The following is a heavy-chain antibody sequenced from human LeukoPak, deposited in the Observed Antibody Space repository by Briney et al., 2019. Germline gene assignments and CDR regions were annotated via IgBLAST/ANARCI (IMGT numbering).Heavy chain of an antibody. Sequence: SETLSLTCTVSGGSVSSSSYYWGWIRQPPGKGLEWIGSIYYSGSTYYNPSLKSRVTISVDTSKNQFSLKLSSVTAADTAVYYCARHSFMVSWQQLTHNWFDPWGQGTLVTVSS. CDR3: ARHSFMVSWQQLTHNWFDP. V-gene: IGHV4-39*01. CDR2: IYYSGST. CDR1: GGSVSSSSYY. J-gene: IGHJ5*02. D-gene: IGHD6-13*01.